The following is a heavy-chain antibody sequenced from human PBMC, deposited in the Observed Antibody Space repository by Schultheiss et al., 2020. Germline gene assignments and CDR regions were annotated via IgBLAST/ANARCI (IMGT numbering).Heavy chain of an antibody. J-gene: IGHJ5*02. Sequence: WGSLRLSCAASGFTFSSYGMHLVRQAPGKGLEWVAVISYDGSNKYYADSVKGRFTISRDNSKNTLYLQMNSLRAEDTAVYYCARAEGRELQANWFDPWGQGTLVTVSS. CDR3: ARAEGRELQANWFDP. D-gene: IGHD1-26*01. V-gene: IGHV3-30*03. CDR2: ISYDGSNK. CDR1: GFTFSSYG.